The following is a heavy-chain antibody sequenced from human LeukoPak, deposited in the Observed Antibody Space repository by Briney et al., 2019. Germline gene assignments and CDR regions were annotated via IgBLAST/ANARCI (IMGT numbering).Heavy chain of an antibody. CDR2: ISYDGSNK. V-gene: IGHV3-30*18. D-gene: IGHD3-3*01. Sequence: PGGSLRLSCAASGFTFSSYGMHWVRQAPGKGLEWVAVISYDGSNKYYADSVKGRFTIYRDNSKNTLYLQMNSLRAEDTAVYYCAKDRERFLEWLLSDYYYYGMDVWGQGTTVTVSS. CDR3: AKDRERFLEWLLSDYYYYGMDV. CDR1: GFTFSSYG. J-gene: IGHJ6*02.